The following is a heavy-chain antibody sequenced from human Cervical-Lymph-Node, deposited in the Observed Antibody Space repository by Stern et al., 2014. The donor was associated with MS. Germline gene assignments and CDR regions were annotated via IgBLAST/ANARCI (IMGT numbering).Heavy chain of an antibody. D-gene: IGHD4-17*01. CDR3: ARDSNYDNDDYLSINWFDP. Sequence: VQLVESGAEVTKPGASVKVSCKASGYTFTRYGIRWVRQAPGQGLEWMGWIIPYNGNQNFAQKLQGRVTMTTDTSTSTAYMELRSLRSADTAVYYCARDSNYDNDDYLSINWFDPWGQGTLVTVSS. J-gene: IGHJ5*02. CDR2: IIPYNGNQ. CDR1: GYTFTRYG. V-gene: IGHV1-18*01.